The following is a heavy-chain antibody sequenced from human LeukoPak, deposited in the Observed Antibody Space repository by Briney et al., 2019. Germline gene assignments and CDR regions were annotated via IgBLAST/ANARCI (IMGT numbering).Heavy chain of an antibody. J-gene: IGHJ4*01. V-gene: IGHV3-30-3*01. Sequence: GGSLRLSCAASGFTFSSYAMHWVRQAPGKGLEWVAVISYDGSNKYYADSVKGRFTISRDNSKNTLYLQMNSLRAEDTAVYYCATPKGGSGSHRAPLEYWGQGTLVTVST. CDR1: GFTFSSYA. CDR3: ATPKGGSGSHRAPLEY. CDR2: ISYDGSNK. D-gene: IGHD3-10*01.